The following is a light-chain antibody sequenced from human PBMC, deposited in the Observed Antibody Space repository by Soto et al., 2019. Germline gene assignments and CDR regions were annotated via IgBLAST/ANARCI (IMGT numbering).Light chain of an antibody. Sequence: EIVLTQSPGTLSLSPGETVTLSCRASQSVSSSYFGWFQQRPGQAPRLLLYDTFYRAAGITDRFSGSGSGTDFTLTISRLEPTDFAVYYCHQYSDPPCSVGQGTKLEIK. J-gene: IGKJ2*02. CDR1: QSVSSSY. CDR2: DTF. CDR3: HQYSDPPCS. V-gene: IGKV3-20*01.